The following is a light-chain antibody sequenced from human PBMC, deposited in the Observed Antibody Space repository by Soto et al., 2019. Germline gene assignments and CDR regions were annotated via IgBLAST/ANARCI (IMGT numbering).Light chain of an antibody. CDR1: QSISPC. CDR2: KAS. J-gene: IGKJ1*01. Sequence: DIQMTQSPSTLSASVGDRVTITCRASQSISPCLAWYQQIPGEAPKLLIYKASSLESWVPSRFSGSGSGTEFTLTISLLQPDDVATYYCQQYATYWTFAQGTKVEIK. V-gene: IGKV1-5*03. CDR3: QQYATYWT.